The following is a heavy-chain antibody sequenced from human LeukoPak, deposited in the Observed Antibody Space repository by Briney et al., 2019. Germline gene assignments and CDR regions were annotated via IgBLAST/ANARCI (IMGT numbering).Heavy chain of an antibody. J-gene: IGHJ5*02. D-gene: IGHD3-9*01. V-gene: IGHV4-34*01. CDR1: GGSFSGYY. CDR2: INHSGST. Sequence: PSETLSLTCAVYGGSFSGYYWSWIRQPPGKGREWMGEINHSGSTNYNPSLKSRVTISVDTSKHQLSPNPNSMAAADTDVYYCARDRTTILRSDWFDPWGQGTLVTVSP. CDR3: ARDRTTILRSDWFDP.